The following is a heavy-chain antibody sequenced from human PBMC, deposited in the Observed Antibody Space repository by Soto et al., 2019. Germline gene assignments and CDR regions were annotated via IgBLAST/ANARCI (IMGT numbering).Heavy chain of an antibody. CDR1: GGSFSGYY. Sequence: SETLSLTCAVYGGSFSGYYWSWIRQPPGKGLEWIGEINHSGSTNYNPSLKSRVTISVDTSKNQFSLKLSSVTAADTAVYYCARGKAEAGTSGFDYWGQGTLVTVSS. CDR3: ARGKAEAGTSGFDY. J-gene: IGHJ4*02. D-gene: IGHD6-13*01. V-gene: IGHV4-34*01. CDR2: INHSGST.